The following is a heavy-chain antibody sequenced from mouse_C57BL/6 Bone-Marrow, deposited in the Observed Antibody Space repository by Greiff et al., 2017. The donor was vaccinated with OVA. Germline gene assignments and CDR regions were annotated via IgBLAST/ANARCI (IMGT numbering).Heavy chain of an antibody. D-gene: IGHD3-2*02. Sequence: QVQLKQSGAELARPGASVQLSCKASGYTFTSYGISWVKQSTGQGLEWIGEIYTRSGNTYYHEQFKGKATLTADKSSSTAYMELHSLTSEDAAVYICSTGHLMLLTAWFAYWGQGTLVTVSA. V-gene: IGHV1-81*01. CDR2: IYTRSGNT. J-gene: IGHJ3*01. CDR3: STGHLMLLTAWFAY. CDR1: GYTFTSYG.